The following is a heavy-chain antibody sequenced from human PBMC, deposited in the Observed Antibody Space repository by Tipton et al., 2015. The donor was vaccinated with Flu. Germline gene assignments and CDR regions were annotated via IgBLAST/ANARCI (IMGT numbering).Heavy chain of an antibody. J-gene: IGHJ4*02. D-gene: IGHD1-26*01. CDR3: ARLPLGPKNPPFFDY. Sequence: TLSLTCNVSGGSISSSSDYWGWIRQPPGKGLEWIGTIYSSGSTYFNPSLRSRVTISVDTSKHQFSLRLSSVTAADTAIYYCARLPLGPKNPPFFDYWGQGTLVTVSS. CDR1: GGSISSSSDY. CDR2: IYSSGST. V-gene: IGHV4-39*01.